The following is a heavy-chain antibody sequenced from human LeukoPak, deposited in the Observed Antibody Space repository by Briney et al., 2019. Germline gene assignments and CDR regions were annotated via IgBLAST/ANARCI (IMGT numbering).Heavy chain of an antibody. V-gene: IGHV4-39*01. CDR3: ARQRLETHYYYYYMDV. CDR1: GGSISSGGYY. J-gene: IGHJ6*03. CDR2: IYYSGST. Sequence: SETLSLTCTVSGGSISSGGYYWGWIRQPPGKGLEWIGSIYYSGSTYYNPSLKSRVTISVDTSKNQFSLKLSSVTAADTAVYYCARQRLETHYYYYYMDVWGKGTTVTVSS. D-gene: IGHD4-23*01.